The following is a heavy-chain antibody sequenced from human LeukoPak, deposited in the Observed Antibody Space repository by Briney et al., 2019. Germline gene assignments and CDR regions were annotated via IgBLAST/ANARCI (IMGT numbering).Heavy chain of an antibody. J-gene: IGHJ4*02. CDR1: GFTFDDYA. CDR2: ISWNSGSI. V-gene: IGHV3-9*03. D-gene: IGHD6-19*01. CDR3: AKVHSSGWFDY. Sequence: GGSLRLSCAASGFTFDDYAMHWVRQAPGKGLEWVSGISWNSGSIGYADSVKGRFTISRDNAKNSLYLQMNSLRAEDMALYYCAKVHSSGWFDYWGQGTLVTVSS.